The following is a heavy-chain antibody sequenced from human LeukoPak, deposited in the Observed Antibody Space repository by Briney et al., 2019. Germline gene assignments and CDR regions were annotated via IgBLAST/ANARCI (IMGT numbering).Heavy chain of an antibody. J-gene: IGHJ4*02. CDR1: GGSINIYY. Sequence: PSATLSLTCTVSGGSINIYYWSWIRQPPGKGLEWIGYISYSGGTDYNPSLKSRVTISLDPSKNQFSLNLSSVTAADTAVYYCARGRRYFDYWGQGTLVTVSS. CDR3: ARGRRYFDY. V-gene: IGHV4-59*01. CDR2: ISYSGGT.